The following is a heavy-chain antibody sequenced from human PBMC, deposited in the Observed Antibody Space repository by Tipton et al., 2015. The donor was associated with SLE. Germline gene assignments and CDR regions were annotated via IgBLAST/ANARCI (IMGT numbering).Heavy chain of an antibody. J-gene: IGHJ5*02. CDR3: ARVEMETVFNWLNP. CDR1: GDSVTNSY. Sequence: TLSLTCSVSGDSVTNSYWTWIRQPPGKGLEWIGYVYYSGSTHYNAALRSRLSISVDTSKNEFSLRLTSVTAADTAVYYCARVEMETVFNWLNPWGQGTLVTVSS. V-gene: IGHV4-59*02. CDR2: VYYSGST. D-gene: IGHD5-24*01.